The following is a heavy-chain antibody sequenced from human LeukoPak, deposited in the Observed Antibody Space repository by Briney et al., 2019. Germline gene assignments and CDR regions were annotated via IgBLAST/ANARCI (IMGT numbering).Heavy chain of an antibody. D-gene: IGHD2-2*01. CDR2: IYHSGST. V-gene: IGHV4-30-2*01. CDR3: ARVARYCSSTSCYLIFDY. J-gene: IGHJ4*02. Sequence: PSETLSLTCAVSGGSISSGGYSWSWIRQPPGKGLEWIGYIYHSGSTYYNLSLKSRVTISVDRSKSQFSLKPSSVTAADTAVYYCARVARYCSSTSCYLIFDYWGQGTLVTVSS. CDR1: GGSISSGGYS.